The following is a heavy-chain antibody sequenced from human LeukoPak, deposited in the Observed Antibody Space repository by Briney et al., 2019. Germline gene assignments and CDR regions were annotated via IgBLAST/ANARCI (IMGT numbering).Heavy chain of an antibody. CDR1: GYTFTSYG. D-gene: IGHD6-19*01. V-gene: IGHV1-18*01. Sequence: ASVKVSCKASGYTFTSYGISWVRQAPGQGLEWMGWISAYNGNTNYAQKLQGRVTMTTDTSTSTAYMELRSLRSDDTAVYYCARGRYEGYSSGENYGMDVWGQGTTVTVSS. CDR2: ISAYNGNT. J-gene: IGHJ6*02. CDR3: ARGRYEGYSSGENYGMDV.